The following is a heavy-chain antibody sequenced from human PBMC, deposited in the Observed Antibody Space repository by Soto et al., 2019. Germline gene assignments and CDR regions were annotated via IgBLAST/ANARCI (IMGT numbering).Heavy chain of an antibody. J-gene: IGHJ3*02. CDR2: IMPVFGTP. D-gene: IGHD4-4*01. CDR3: ARGVTANYMGGDAFAI. Sequence: QVLLVQSGAEVKKPGSSVKVSCQAAGGSFSSYMVSWVRQAPGQGLDYMGGIMPVFGTPTYTEKVQGRGTITADESTGTAYLELTSLKSDDTAVYYCARGVTANYMGGDAFAIWGQGTVVAVSS. V-gene: IGHV1-69*01. CDR1: GGSFSSYM.